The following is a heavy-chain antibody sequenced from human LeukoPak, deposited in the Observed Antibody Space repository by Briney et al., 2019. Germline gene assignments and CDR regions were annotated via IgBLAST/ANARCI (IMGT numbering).Heavy chain of an antibody. V-gene: IGHV4-39*07. D-gene: IGHD6-13*01. Sequence: SETLSLTCTVSGGSISSSSYYWGWIRQPPGKGLERIGEINHSGSTNYNPSLKSRVTISVDTSKNQFSLKLSSVTAADTAVYYCARRGHYSMTFRFDPWGQGTLVTVSS. J-gene: IGHJ5*02. CDR3: ARRGHYSMTFRFDP. CDR1: GGSISSSSYY. CDR2: INHSGST.